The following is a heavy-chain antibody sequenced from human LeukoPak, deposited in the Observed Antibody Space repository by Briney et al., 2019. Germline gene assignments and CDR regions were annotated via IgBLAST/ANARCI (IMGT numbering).Heavy chain of an antibody. CDR2: VKSKTDGDIT. D-gene: IGHD2-2*01. V-gene: IGHV3-15*01. Sequence: GGSLRLSCAASGFTFSHAWMSWVRQAPGKGLEWVGRVKSKTDGDITDYAAPVKGRFTTSRDDSQNTLYLQMNSLKTEDTAVYYCTTDFTSRDYWGQGTLVTVSS. CDR1: GFTFSHAW. CDR3: TTDFTSRDY. J-gene: IGHJ4*02.